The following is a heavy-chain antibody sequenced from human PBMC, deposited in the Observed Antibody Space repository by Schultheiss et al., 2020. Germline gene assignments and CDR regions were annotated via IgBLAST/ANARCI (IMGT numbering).Heavy chain of an antibody. J-gene: IGHJ6*03. V-gene: IGHV3-30*02. D-gene: IGHD6-19*01. CDR2: IRYDGSNK. CDR3: AKGTQQWLGPNYYYYMDV. Sequence: GESLKISCAASGFTFSSYGMHWVRQAPGKGLEWVAFIRYDGSNKYYADSVKGRFTISRDNSKNTLYLQMNSLRAEDTAVYYCAKGTQQWLGPNYYYYMDVWGKGTTVTVSS. CDR1: GFTFSSYG.